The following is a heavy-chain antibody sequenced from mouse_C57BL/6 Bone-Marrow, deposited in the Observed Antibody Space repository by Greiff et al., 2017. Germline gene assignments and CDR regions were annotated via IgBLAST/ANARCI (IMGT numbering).Heavy chain of an antibody. CDR3: ARFITTVGDYFDY. D-gene: IGHD1-1*01. CDR1: GYAFSSYW. Sequence: VKLMESGAELVKPGASVKISCKASGYAFSSYWMNWVKQRPGKGLEWIGQIYPGDGDTNYNGKFKGKATLTADKSSSTAYMQLSSLTSEDSAVYFCARFITTVGDYFDYWGQGTTLTVSS. V-gene: IGHV1-80*01. CDR2: IYPGDGDT. J-gene: IGHJ2*01.